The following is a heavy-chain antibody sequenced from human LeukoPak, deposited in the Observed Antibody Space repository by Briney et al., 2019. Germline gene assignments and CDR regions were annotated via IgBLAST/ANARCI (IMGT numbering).Heavy chain of an antibody. Sequence: GGSLRLSCTASGFTFGDYAMSWFRQAPGRGLEWVGFIRSKAYGGTTEYAASVKGRFTISSDDSKSIAYMQMNSLKTEDTAVYYCTRDLRGYYDSSGFQHWGQGTLVTVSS. CDR1: GFTFGDYA. D-gene: IGHD3-22*01. CDR3: TRDLRGYYDSSGFQH. J-gene: IGHJ1*01. CDR2: IRSKAYGGTT. V-gene: IGHV3-49*03.